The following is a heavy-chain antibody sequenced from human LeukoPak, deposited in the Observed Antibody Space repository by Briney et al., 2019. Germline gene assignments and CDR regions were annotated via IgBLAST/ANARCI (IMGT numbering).Heavy chain of an antibody. Sequence: PGGSLRLSCAASGFTFSSYWMSWVRQAPGKGLEWVANIKQDGSEKYYVDSVKGRFTISRDNAKNSLYLQMNSLRAEDTAVYYCARKGFLGYCSGGSCYFDYWGQGTLVTVSS. V-gene: IGHV3-7*01. D-gene: IGHD2-15*01. CDR2: IKQDGSEK. CDR3: ARKGFLGYCSGGSCYFDY. J-gene: IGHJ4*02. CDR1: GFTFSSYW.